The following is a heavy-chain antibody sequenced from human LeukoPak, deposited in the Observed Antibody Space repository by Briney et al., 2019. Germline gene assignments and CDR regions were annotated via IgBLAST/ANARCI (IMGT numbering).Heavy chain of an antibody. V-gene: IGHV3-23*01. CDR2: ISGSGGYA. CDR1: GFTFTNYA. Sequence: GGSLRLSCAASGFTFTNYAMSWVRQAPGKGLEWVSGISGSGGYAYYADFVKGRFTFSWDNSKNTLYLQMNSLRAEDTAVYYCAKPLGYCTNGVCLFDYWGQGTLVTVSS. CDR3: AKPLGYCTNGVCLFDY. J-gene: IGHJ4*02. D-gene: IGHD2-8*01.